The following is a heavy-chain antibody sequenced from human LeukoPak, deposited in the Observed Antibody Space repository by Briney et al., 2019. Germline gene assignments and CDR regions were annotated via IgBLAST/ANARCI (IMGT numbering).Heavy chain of an antibody. V-gene: IGHV3-23*01. Sequence: GGSMRLSCVASVFDFSTYTMNWIRHAPWKGLEWVSGSIGSGGSAFYADSVKGRFSISRDTSKNTLFLHMNNLRAGDTAVYYCAKVRAPSGWFNSDYWGQGTLVTVSS. CDR2: SIGSGGSA. CDR3: AKVRAPSGWFNSDY. CDR1: VFDFSTYT. J-gene: IGHJ4*02. D-gene: IGHD6-19*01.